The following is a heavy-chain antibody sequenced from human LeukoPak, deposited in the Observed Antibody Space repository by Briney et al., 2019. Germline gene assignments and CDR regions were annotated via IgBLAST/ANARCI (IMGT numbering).Heavy chain of an antibody. Sequence: PGRSLRLSCAAPGSTFSTYGMHWVRQAPGKGLEWVAVIWYDGSIKYYADSVKDRFTISRDNSKNTLYLQMNSLRADDTGVYYCARAVGPHDYWGQGTLVTVSS. D-gene: IGHD3-10*01. CDR2: IWYDGSIK. CDR1: GSTFSTYG. V-gene: IGHV3-33*01. J-gene: IGHJ4*02. CDR3: ARAVGPHDY.